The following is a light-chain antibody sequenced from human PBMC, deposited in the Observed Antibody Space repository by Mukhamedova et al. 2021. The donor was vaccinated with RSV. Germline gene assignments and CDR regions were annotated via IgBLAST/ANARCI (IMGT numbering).Light chain of an antibody. Sequence: WYQRRVHGKPPKLLIYDVSNLDRGVPSRFSGSGSGTEFTLTISSLQPEDFAVYYCQHFSSYPLSFGPGTKVDV. V-gene: IGKV1-13*02. J-gene: IGKJ3*01. CDR2: DVS. CDR3: QHFSSYPLS.